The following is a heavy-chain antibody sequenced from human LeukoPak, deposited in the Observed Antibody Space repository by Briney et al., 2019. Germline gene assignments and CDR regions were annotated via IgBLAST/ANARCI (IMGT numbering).Heavy chain of an antibody. J-gene: IGHJ4*02. V-gene: IGHV4-38-2*01. CDR2: IYHSGST. Sequence: SETLSLTCAVSGYSISSGYYWGWIRQPPGKGLEWIGSIYHSGSTYYNPSLKSRVTISVDTSKNQFSLKLSSVTAADTAVYCCARQSDSSSFFYLGQGTLVTVSS. D-gene: IGHD6-6*01. CDR3: ARQSDSSSFFY. CDR1: GYSISSGYY.